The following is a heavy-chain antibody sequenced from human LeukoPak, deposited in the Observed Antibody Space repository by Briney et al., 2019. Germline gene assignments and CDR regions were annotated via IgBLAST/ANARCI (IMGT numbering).Heavy chain of an antibody. Sequence: PGGSLRLSCAASGFTFSNYGIHWVRQAPGKGLEWVAAISHDGSNKYYADSVKGRFTISRDNSKNTLYLQMNSLRAEDTAVYYCARDRTIFGVVTLGYWGQGTLVTVSS. J-gene: IGHJ4*02. V-gene: IGHV3-30*03. CDR2: ISHDGSNK. CDR1: GFTFSNYG. CDR3: ARDRTIFGVVTLGY. D-gene: IGHD3-3*01.